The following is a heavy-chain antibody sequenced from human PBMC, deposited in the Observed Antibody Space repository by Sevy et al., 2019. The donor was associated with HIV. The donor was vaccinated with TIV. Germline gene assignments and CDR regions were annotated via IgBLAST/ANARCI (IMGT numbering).Heavy chain of an antibody. CDR2: ISAYNGNT. D-gene: IGHD3-3*01. CDR3: ARDRPDLQYYDFWSGYYYYYGMDV. CDR1: GYTFTSYG. J-gene: IGHJ6*02. V-gene: IGHV1-18*01. Sequence: ASVKVSCKASGYTFTSYGISWVRQAPGQGLEWMGWISAYNGNTNYAQKLQGRVTMTTDTSTSTAYMELRSLRSDDTAVYYCARDRPDLQYYDFWSGYYYYYGMDVWGQGTTVTVSS.